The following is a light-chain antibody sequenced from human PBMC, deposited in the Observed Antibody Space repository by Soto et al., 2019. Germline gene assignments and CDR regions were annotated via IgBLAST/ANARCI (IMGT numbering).Light chain of an antibody. Sequence: EIVLTQSPATLSLSPGERASLSCRASQSISVYLAWYQQKPGQAPRLLIYDASNRATGIPARFSGSGSGTDFTLTISSQEPEDFAVYYCHQRTKWPPTFGGGTKVEI. CDR3: HQRTKWPPT. CDR2: DAS. CDR1: QSISVY. J-gene: IGKJ4*01. V-gene: IGKV3-11*01.